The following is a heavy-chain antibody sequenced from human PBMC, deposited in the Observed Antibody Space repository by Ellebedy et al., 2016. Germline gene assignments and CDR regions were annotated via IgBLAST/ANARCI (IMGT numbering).Heavy chain of an antibody. CDR1: GGSVSSDY. Sequence: SETLSLTCNVSGGSVSSDYWNWIRRPPGKGLEWIGYVFHTGTTNYNPSLKSRVTISVDTSKNQFSLKLSPVTAADTAVYYCAKWNGGWYAFEVWGQGTMVTVSS. CDR3: AKWNGGWYAFEV. D-gene: IGHD6-19*01. CDR2: VFHTGTT. V-gene: IGHV4-59*02. J-gene: IGHJ3*01.